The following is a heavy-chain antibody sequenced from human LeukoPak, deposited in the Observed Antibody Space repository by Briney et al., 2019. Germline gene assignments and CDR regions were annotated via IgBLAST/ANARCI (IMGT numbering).Heavy chain of an antibody. D-gene: IGHD4-17*01. Sequence: GGSLRLSCAASGFTFSSYEMTWVRQAPGKGLEWVSYISSSSSYIYYADSVKGRFTISRDNAKNSLYLQMNSLRAEDTAVYYCARATDYGHAKFDPWGQGTLVTVSS. V-gene: IGHV3-21*05. CDR2: ISSSSSYI. J-gene: IGHJ5*02. CDR1: GFTFSSYE. CDR3: ARATDYGHAKFDP.